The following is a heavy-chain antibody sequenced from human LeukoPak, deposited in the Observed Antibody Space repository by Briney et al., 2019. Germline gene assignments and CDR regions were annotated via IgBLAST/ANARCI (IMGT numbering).Heavy chain of an antibody. J-gene: IGHJ4*02. CDR1: GGSISSYY. Sequence: ETLSLTCTVSGGSISSYYWSWVRQAPGKGLEWVSAISGSGGSTYYADSVKGRFTISRDNSKNTLYLQMNSLRAEDTAVYYCAKYSNYGSYFDYWGQGTLVTVSS. CDR3: AKYSNYGSYFDY. CDR2: ISGSGGST. D-gene: IGHD4-11*01. V-gene: IGHV3-23*01.